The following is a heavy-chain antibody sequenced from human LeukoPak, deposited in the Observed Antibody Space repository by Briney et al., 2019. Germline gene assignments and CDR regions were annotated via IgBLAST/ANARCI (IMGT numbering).Heavy chain of an antibody. CDR1: GYTFTSYA. V-gene: IGHV1-3*01. CDR3: ARDTGYKSSWRYYYYGMDV. J-gene: IGHJ6*02. D-gene: IGHD6-13*01. CDR2: INAGNGNT. Sequence: ASVKVSCKASGYTFTSYAMHWVRQAPGQRLEWMGWINAGNGNTKYSQKFQGRVTITRDTSASTAYMELSSLRSEDTAVYYCARDTGYKSSWRYYYYGMDVWGQGTTVTVSS.